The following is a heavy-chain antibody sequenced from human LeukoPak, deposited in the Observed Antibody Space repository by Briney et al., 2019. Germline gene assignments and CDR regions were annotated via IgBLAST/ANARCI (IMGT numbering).Heavy chain of an antibody. CDR2: ISYDGSNK. J-gene: IGHJ4*02. CDR3: ARDFRPYVLWFGGY. V-gene: IGHV3-30-3*01. Sequence: PGGSLRLSRAASGFTFSSYAMHWVRQAPGKGLEWVAVISYDGSNKYYADSVKGRFTISRDNSKNTLYLQMNSLRAEDTAGYYCARDFRPYVLWFGGYWGQGTLVTVSS. CDR1: GFTFSSYA. D-gene: IGHD3-10*01.